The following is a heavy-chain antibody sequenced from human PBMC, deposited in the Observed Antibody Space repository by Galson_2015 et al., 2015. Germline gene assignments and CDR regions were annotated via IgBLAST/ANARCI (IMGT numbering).Heavy chain of an antibody. J-gene: IGHJ4*02. Sequence: SLRLSCAASEFTFSSYYMSWVRQAPGKGLEWVSSISSTTTYIYYADSVKGRFTISRDNSKNTLYLQMNSLRAEDTAVYYCARDICGYCSGGSRAPEYYFDYWGQGTLVTVSS. V-gene: IGHV3-21*01. CDR3: ARDICGYCSGGSRAPEYYFDY. CDR1: EFTFSSYY. D-gene: IGHD2-15*01. CDR2: ISSTTTYI.